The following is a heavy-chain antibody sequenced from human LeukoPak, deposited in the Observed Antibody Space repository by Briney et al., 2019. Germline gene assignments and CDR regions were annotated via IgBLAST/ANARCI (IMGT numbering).Heavy chain of an antibody. D-gene: IGHD4-17*01. J-gene: IGHJ5*02. CDR1: GYSFTSYW. CDR3: ARRVYGDYKDWFDP. V-gene: IGHV5-10-1*01. CDR2: IDPSDSYI. Sequence: GESLKISCKGSGYSFTSYWISWVRQMPGKGLEWMGRIDPSDSYINYSPSFQGHVTISADKSISTAYLQWSSLKASDTAIYYCARRVYGDYKDWFDPWGQGTLVTVSP.